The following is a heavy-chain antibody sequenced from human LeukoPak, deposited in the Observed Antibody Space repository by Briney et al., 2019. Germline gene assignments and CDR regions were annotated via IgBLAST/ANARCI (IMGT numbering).Heavy chain of an antibody. Sequence: PGGSLRLSCAASGFTFSSYGMHWVRQAPGKGLEWVAVIWYGGSNKYYADTVKGRFTISRDNSKNTLYLQMNSLRAEDTAVYYCAKDEEPSGRGGYFDYWGQGTLVTVSS. CDR2: IWYGGSNK. J-gene: IGHJ4*02. CDR3: AKDEEPSGRGGYFDY. CDR1: GFTFSSYG. D-gene: IGHD1-26*01. V-gene: IGHV3-30*02.